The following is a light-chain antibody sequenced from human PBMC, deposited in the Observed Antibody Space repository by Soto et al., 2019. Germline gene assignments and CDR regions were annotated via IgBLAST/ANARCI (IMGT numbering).Light chain of an antibody. CDR2: DAS. Sequence: DIQMTQSPSTLSASVGDRVTITCRASQSLNNDLAWYQQKPGKAPNLLIYDASTLGRGVPSRFSGTGSGTEFTLAISSLPPDDFATYYCQQYHRSSVTFGQGTQLEIK. J-gene: IGKJ5*01. CDR3: QQYHRSSVT. CDR1: QSLNND. V-gene: IGKV1-5*01.